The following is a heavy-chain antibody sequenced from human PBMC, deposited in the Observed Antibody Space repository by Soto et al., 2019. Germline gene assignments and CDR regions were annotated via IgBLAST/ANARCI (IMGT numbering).Heavy chain of an antibody. J-gene: IGHJ3*02. CDR2: IYPGDSDT. Sequence: GESLRISCKGSGYSFTSFWIGWVRQMPGKGLEWMGIIYPGDSDTNYNPSLKSRVTISVDTSKNQFSLKLSSVTAADTAVYYCARSGENGDIVVVPAVGVRGVISAFDIWGQGTMVTVSS. D-gene: IGHD2-2*01. CDR1: GYSFTSFW. V-gene: IGHV5-51*01. CDR3: ARSGENGDIVVVPAVGVRGVISAFDI.